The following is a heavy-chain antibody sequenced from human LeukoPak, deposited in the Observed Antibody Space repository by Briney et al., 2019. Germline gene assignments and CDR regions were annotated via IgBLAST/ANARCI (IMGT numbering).Heavy chain of an antibody. CDR3: ARDSGALGGDGYNW. Sequence: PGGSLRLSCAASGFTFSSYSMNWVRQAPGKGLEWVSSISSSSSYIYYADSVKGRFTISRDNAKNSLYLQMNSLRAEDTAVYYCARDSGALGGDGYNWWGQGTLVTVSS. V-gene: IGHV3-21*01. CDR1: GFTFSSYS. CDR2: ISSSSSYI. D-gene: IGHD5-24*01. J-gene: IGHJ4*02.